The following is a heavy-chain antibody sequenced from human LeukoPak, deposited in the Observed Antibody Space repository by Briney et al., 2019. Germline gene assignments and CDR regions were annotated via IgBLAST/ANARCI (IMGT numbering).Heavy chain of an antibody. J-gene: IGHJ4*02. D-gene: IGHD6-19*01. V-gene: IGHV4-4*07. CDR2: IYTSGST. Sequence: SETLSLTCTVSGGSLSSYYWSWIRQPAGEGPEWIGRIYTSGSTNYNPSLKSRVTMSVDTSKNQFSLKLSSVTAADTAVYYCARDRSGGWYGLGHKYYFDYWGQGTLVTVSS. CDR3: ARDRSGGWYGLGHKYYFDY. CDR1: GGSLSSYY.